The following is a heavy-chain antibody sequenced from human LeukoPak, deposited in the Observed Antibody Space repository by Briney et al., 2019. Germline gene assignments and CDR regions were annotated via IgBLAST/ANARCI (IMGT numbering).Heavy chain of an antibody. CDR2: INPNSGGT. D-gene: IGHD3-16*01. Sequence: ASVKVSCKASGYTFTGYYMHWVRQAPGQGLERMGWINPNSGGTNYAQKFQGWVTMTRDTSISTAYMELSRLRSDDTAVYYCARVKNKITFGDRTLWYWGQGTLVTVSS. CDR1: GYTFTGYY. CDR3: ARVKNKITFGDRTLWY. J-gene: IGHJ4*02. V-gene: IGHV1-2*04.